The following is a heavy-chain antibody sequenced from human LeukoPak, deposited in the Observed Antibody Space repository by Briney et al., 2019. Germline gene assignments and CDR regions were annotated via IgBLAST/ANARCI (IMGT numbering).Heavy chain of an antibody. D-gene: IGHD3-10*01. CDR3: ARGLTIRD. V-gene: IGHV4-34*01. J-gene: IGHJ4*02. Sequence: SETLSLTCAVYGGSFNGYYWSWIRQPPGKGLEWIGEINHSGSTNYNPSLKSRVTISVDTSKNQFSLKLSSVTAADTAVYYCARGLTIRDWGQGTLVTVSS. CDR1: GGSFNGYY. CDR2: INHSGST.